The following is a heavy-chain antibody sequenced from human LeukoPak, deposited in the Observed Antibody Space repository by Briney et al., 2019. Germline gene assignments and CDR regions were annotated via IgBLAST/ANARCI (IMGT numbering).Heavy chain of an antibody. D-gene: IGHD2-15*01. Sequence: GGSLRLSXAASGFTFGSYSMNWVRQTPGKGLEWVSSISSSSSYIYYADSVKGRFTISRDNAKNSLYLQMNSLRAEDTAVYYCARDPGVVVAAYSGPFDYWGQGALVTVSS. CDR3: ARDPGVVVAAYSGPFDY. CDR2: ISSSSSYI. V-gene: IGHV3-21*01. J-gene: IGHJ4*02. CDR1: GFTFGSYS.